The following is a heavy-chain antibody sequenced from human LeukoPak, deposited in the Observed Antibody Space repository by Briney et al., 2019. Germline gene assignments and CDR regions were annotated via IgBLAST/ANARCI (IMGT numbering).Heavy chain of an antibody. CDR1: GDSISGYY. Sequence: SETLSLTCTVSGDSISGYYWTWIRQPAGKGLEWIGRIYTSGSTNYNPSLKSRVTMSADTSKNQFSLKMISLTAADTAVYYCARARGGYGINGHFDSWGQGTLVTVSS. V-gene: IGHV4-4*07. J-gene: IGHJ4*02. CDR3: ARARGGYGINGHFDS. D-gene: IGHD3-16*01. CDR2: IYTSGST.